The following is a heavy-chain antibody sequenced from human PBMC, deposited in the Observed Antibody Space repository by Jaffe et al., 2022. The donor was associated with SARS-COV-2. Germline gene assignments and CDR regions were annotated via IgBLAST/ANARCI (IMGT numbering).Heavy chain of an antibody. CDR3: AKAATHGLLDY. Sequence: EVQLVESGGGLVQPGRSLRLSCAASGFTFDDYAMHWVREAPGKGLEWVSSINWNSNNIDYADSVKGRFTISRDNAKNSLYLQMNSLRPEDTALYYCAKAATHGLLDYWGQGTLVTVSS. J-gene: IGHJ4*02. V-gene: IGHV3-9*01. D-gene: IGHD1-26*01. CDR2: INWNSNNI. CDR1: GFTFDDYA.